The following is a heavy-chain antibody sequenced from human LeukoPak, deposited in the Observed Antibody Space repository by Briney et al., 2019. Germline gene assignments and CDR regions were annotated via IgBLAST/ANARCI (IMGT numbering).Heavy chain of an antibody. V-gene: IGHV4-61*08. D-gene: IGHD5-24*01. J-gene: IGHJ4*02. CDR3: ARWAPGDVYHYLDY. Sequence: SETLSLTCTVSGGSISNGDYYWSWIRQPPGKGLEWIGNILSTGNTRDNPSLKSRVTKSLDTAKNQLSLKLRSVTAADTAVYFCARWAPGDVYHYLDYWGQGIVVTVSS. CDR1: GGSISNGDYY. CDR2: ILSTGNT.